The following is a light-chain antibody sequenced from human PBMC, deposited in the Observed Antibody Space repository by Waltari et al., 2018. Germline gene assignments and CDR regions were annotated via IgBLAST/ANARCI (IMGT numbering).Light chain of an antibody. J-gene: IGKJ1*01. CDR1: QNILYSSNNKNY. CDR3: QQHYSTPRT. V-gene: IGKV4-1*01. Sequence: DIVMTQSPDSLAVSLGERATINCKSSQNILYSSNNKNYLAWYQLKPGQAPKLLFYWASTRESGVPDRFSGSGSGTEFTLTINSLQAEDVAVYYCQQHYSTPRTSGQGTKVEIK. CDR2: WAS.